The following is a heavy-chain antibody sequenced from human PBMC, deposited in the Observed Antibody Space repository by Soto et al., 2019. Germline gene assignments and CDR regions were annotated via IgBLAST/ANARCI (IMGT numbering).Heavy chain of an antibody. CDR2: ISSSSSYI. CDR1: GFTFSSYS. V-gene: IGHV3-21*01. D-gene: IGHD5-12*01. CDR3: ARGYRGNDGQFDY. Sequence: EVQLVESGGGLVKPGGSLRLSCAASGFTFSSYSMNWVCQAPGKGLEWVSSISSSSSYIYYADSVKGRFTISRDNAENSLYLQMNSLRAEDTAVYYCARGYRGNDGQFDYWGQGTLVTVSS. J-gene: IGHJ4*02.